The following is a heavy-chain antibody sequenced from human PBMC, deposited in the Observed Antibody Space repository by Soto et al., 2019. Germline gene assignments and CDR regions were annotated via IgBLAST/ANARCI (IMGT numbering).Heavy chain of an antibody. D-gene: IGHD4-17*01. CDR1: GFTFNTYA. V-gene: IGHV3-23*01. CDR3: SKDRAVSLYLGMDV. Sequence: EVQLLESGGGLVQPGGSLRLSCAASGFTFNTYAMNWVRQAPGKGLEWVSAISGSGRNTYYADSVKGRFTISRDNCKTTLHPQMNGLRADDTAVYYCSKDRAVSLYLGMDVWGQGTTVTVSS. J-gene: IGHJ6*02. CDR2: ISGSGRNT.